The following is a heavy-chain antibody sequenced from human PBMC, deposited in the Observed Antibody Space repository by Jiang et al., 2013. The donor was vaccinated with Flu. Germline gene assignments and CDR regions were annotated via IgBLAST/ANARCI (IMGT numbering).Heavy chain of an antibody. D-gene: IGHD3-22*01. CDR3: ASRDFYDTSAPFDY. Sequence: RLSCAASGFTFTSYAMHWVRQAPGKGLEWVAAISYEGSNKYYADSVKGRFTISRDNSKNTLDLQMNSLRAEDTAVYYCASRDFYDTSAPFDYWGQGTLVTVSS. CDR1: GFTFTSYA. CDR2: ISYEGSNK. J-gene: IGHJ4*02. V-gene: IGHV3-30-3*01.